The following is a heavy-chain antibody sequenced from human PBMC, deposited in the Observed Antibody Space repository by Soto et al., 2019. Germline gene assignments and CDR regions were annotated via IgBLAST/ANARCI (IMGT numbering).Heavy chain of an antibody. CDR3: AKDDSGYADFDY. J-gene: IGHJ4*02. Sequence: GGSLRLSCAASGFTFSNYAMTWVRRAPGRGLEWLSAISGNGDGTYYADSVKGRFAISRDNFKNTLYLQMNSLRAEDTAVYYCAKDDSGYADFDYWGLGTLVTVSS. V-gene: IGHV3-23*01. CDR2: ISGNGDGT. D-gene: IGHD5-12*01. CDR1: GFTFSNYA.